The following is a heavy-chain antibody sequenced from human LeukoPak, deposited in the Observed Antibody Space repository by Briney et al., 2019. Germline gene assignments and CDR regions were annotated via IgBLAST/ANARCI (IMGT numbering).Heavy chain of an antibody. Sequence: TSETLSLTCAVYGGSFSGYYWSWIRQPPGKGLEWIGEINHRGSTNYNPSLKSRVTISVDTSKNQFSLKLSSVTAADTAVYYCARGLDSSGWYDAFDIWGQGTMVTVSS. J-gene: IGHJ3*02. CDR2: INHRGST. D-gene: IGHD6-19*01. CDR1: GGSFSGYY. CDR3: ARGLDSSGWYDAFDI. V-gene: IGHV4-34*01.